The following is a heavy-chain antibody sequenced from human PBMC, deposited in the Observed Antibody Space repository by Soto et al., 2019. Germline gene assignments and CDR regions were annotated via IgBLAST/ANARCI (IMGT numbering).Heavy chain of an antibody. D-gene: IGHD6-6*01. V-gene: IGHV1-8*01. CDR2: MNPDSGNT. J-gene: IGHJ5*02. CDR1: GCTFTSYD. CDR3: ASDYSSSGWFDP. Sequence: QVQLVQSGAEVKKPGASVKVSCKASGCTFTSYDINWVRQATGQGLEWMGWMNPDSGNTGYAQKFQGRVTMTRNTSISTVYMELSSLRSEDTAVYYCASDYSSSGWFDPWGQGPLVSVSS.